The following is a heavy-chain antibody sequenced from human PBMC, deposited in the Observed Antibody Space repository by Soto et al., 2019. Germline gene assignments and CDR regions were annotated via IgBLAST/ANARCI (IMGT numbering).Heavy chain of an antibody. CDR3: ARERSGSCDY. V-gene: IGHV1-8*01. CDR2: MNPNSGNT. CDR1: GYTFPSDE. Sequence: QVQLVQSWAEVKKPGASVKVSCKASGYTFPSDEINRVRQATGQGLEWMGWMNPNSGNTGYAQKFQGRVTMTRNTSISTAYMELSSLRSEDTAMYYCARERSGSCDYWGQGTLVIVSS. J-gene: IGHJ4*02. D-gene: IGHD1-26*01.